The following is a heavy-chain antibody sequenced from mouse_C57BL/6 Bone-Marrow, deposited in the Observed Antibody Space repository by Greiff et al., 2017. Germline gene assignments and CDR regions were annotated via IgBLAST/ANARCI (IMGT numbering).Heavy chain of an antibody. V-gene: IGHV1-74*01. D-gene: IGHD2-2*01. J-gene: IGHJ3*01. CDR2: IHPSGGDT. Sequence: QVQLQQPGAELVKPGASVKVSCKASGYTFTSYWMHWVKQRPGQGLEWIGRIHPSGGDTNYNQQFKGKAPLTVDKSSSTAYMQLSSLTSEDSAVYYCAIGRNDHGYEEFAYWGQGTLVTVSA. CDR3: AIGRNDHGYEEFAY. CDR1: GYTFTSYW.